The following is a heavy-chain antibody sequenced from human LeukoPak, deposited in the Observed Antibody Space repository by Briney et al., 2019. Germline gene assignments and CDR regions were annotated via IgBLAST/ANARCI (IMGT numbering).Heavy chain of an antibody. CDR3: ASEIVGATTNWFDP. Sequence: GASVKVSCKASGGTFSSYAISWVRQAPGQGLEWMGGIIPIFGTANYAQKFQGRVTITADESTSTAYMELSSLRSEVTAVYYCASEIVGATTNWFDPWGQGTLVTVSS. V-gene: IGHV1-69*01. CDR1: GGTFSSYA. CDR2: IIPIFGTA. J-gene: IGHJ5*02. D-gene: IGHD1-26*01.